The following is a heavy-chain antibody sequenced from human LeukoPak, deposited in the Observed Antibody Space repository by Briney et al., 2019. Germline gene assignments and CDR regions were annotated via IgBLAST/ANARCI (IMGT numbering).Heavy chain of an antibody. CDR3: ARAYSSSWYFNWFDP. CDR2: INHSGST. CDR1: GGSFSGYY. V-gene: IGHV4-34*01. Sequence: SETLSLTCAVYGGSFSGYYWSWIRQPPGKGLEWIGEINHSGSTYYNASLESRVTISVDTSKNQFSLKLSSVTAADTAVYYCARAYSSSWYFNWFDPWGQGTLVTVSS. D-gene: IGHD6-13*01. J-gene: IGHJ5*02.